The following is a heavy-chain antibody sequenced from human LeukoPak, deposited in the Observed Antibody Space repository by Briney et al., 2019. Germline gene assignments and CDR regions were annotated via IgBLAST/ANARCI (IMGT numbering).Heavy chain of an antibody. Sequence: GASVKVSCKASGYTFSSHGFSWVRQAPGQGLEWMGWISGYNGNTNYAQKLQGRVTMTTDTSTRTAYMELRSLRSEDTAVYYCARDYCSSTSCYLDYWGQGTLVTVSS. J-gene: IGHJ4*02. D-gene: IGHD2-2*01. CDR2: ISGYNGNT. CDR1: GYTFSSHG. V-gene: IGHV1-18*01. CDR3: ARDYCSSTSCYLDY.